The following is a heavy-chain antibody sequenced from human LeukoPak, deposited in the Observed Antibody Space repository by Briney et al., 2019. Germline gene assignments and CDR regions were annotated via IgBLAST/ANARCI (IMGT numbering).Heavy chain of an antibody. Sequence: ASVKVSCKASGYTFPSYFMHWVRQAPGQGLEWMGIINPTGGSTTYAQKFQGRVTMTRDTSTSTVYMELSSLRSEDTAVYYCARASILVVPAAIYWFDPWGQGTLVTVSS. J-gene: IGHJ5*02. CDR1: GYTFPSYF. D-gene: IGHD2-2*02. CDR2: INPTGGST. V-gene: IGHV1-46*01. CDR3: ARASILVVPAAIYWFDP.